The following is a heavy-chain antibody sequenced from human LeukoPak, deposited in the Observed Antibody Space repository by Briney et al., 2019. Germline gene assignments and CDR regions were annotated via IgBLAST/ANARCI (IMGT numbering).Heavy chain of an antibody. J-gene: IGHJ3*02. CDR3: LIYYYGSGRPKNAFDI. CDR1: GYTFTSYA. D-gene: IGHD3-10*01. Sequence: ASVKVSCKASGYTFTSYAMNWVRQAPGQGLEWMGWINTNTGNPTYAQGFTGRFVFSLDTSVSTAYLQISSLKAEDTAVYYCLIYYYGSGRPKNAFDIWGQGTMVTVSS. V-gene: IGHV7-4-1*02. CDR2: INTNTGNP.